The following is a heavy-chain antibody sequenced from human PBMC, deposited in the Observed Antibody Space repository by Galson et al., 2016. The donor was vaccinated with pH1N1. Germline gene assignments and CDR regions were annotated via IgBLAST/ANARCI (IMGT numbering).Heavy chain of an antibody. Sequence: SLRLSCAASGFPFSHYYMGWIRQAPGKGLEWISYISGSDTTIYYADSVRGRFTISRDNAQNSLYLHMNSLRAEDTAVYYCARDRFGWAFDVWGQGTMVTVSP. J-gene: IGHJ3*01. CDR3: ARDRFGWAFDV. V-gene: IGHV3-11*01. CDR2: ISGSDTTI. CDR1: GFPFSHYY. D-gene: IGHD3-10*01.